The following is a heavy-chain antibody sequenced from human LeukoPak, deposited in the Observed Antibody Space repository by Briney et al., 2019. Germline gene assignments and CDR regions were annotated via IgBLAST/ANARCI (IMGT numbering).Heavy chain of an antibody. J-gene: IGHJ2*01. CDR2: IYSSGKA. CDR3: ARLSSSWYQDWYFDL. Sequence: PSETLSLTCTVSGGSITTNYLNWIRQPAGKGLEWIGRIYSSGKANYNPSLQSRVTISVDTSKNQLSLKLTSVTAADTAVYYCARLSSSWYQDWYFDLWGRGTLVTVSS. V-gene: IGHV4-4*07. D-gene: IGHD6-13*01. CDR1: GGSITTNY.